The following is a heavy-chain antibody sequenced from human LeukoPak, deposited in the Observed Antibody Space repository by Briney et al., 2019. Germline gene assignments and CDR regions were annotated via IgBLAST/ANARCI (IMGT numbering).Heavy chain of an antibody. CDR1: GYTFTSYA. V-gene: IGHV7-4-1*02. CDR2: INANTGNP. CDR3: ARVERNLRDGYNYVHAYYYYGMDV. Sequence: ASVKVSCKASGYTFTSYAMNWVRQAPGQGLEWMGWINANTGNPTYAQGFTGRFVFSLDTSVSTAYLQISSLKAEDTAVYYCARVERNLRDGYNYVHAYYYYGMDVWGQGTTVTVSS. J-gene: IGHJ6*02. D-gene: IGHD5-24*01.